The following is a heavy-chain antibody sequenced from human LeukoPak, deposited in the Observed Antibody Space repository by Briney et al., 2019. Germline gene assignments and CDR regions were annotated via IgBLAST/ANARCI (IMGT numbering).Heavy chain of an antibody. CDR3: AREMGAIDY. V-gene: IGHV3-20*04. J-gene: IGHJ4*02. CDR1: GFSFDDYG. D-gene: IGHD1-26*01. CDR2: LNWNGGTT. Sequence: GGSLRLSCAACGFSFDDYGMSWVRQAPGKGLEWVSGLNWNGGTTGYSDSVKGRFTISRDNAKNSLYLQMNSLRAEDTALYYCAREMGAIDYWGQGTLVTVSS.